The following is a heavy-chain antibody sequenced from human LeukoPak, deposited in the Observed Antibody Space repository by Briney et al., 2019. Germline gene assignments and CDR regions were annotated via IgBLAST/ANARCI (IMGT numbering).Heavy chain of an antibody. Sequence: NSSETLSLTCSVSGGSISRYYWSWIRQPAGKGLEWIGRIFAGSGDTTYNSSLKSRVSMSVDTSNNQFSLNLRSVTAADTAVYFCIRDRGAVAGDNWFDPWGQGTLVTVSS. D-gene: IGHD6-19*01. CDR1: GGSISRYY. V-gene: IGHV4-4*07. J-gene: IGHJ5*02. CDR3: IRDRGAVAGDNWFDP. CDR2: IFAGSGDT.